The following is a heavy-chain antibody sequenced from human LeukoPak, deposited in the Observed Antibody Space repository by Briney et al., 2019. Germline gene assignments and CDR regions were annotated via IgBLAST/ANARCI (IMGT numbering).Heavy chain of an antibody. CDR1: GGSFSGYY. CDR2: INDSGST. CDR3: ARRRRITMIVVGHFDY. D-gene: IGHD3-22*01. Sequence: SETLSLTCAVYGGSFSGYYWSWIRQPPGKGLEWVGEINDSGSTNYNPSPKSRVTISVDTSNNQFSLKLSSVTAADTAVYYCARRRRITMIVVGHFDYWGQGTLVTVSS. J-gene: IGHJ4*02. V-gene: IGHV4-34*01.